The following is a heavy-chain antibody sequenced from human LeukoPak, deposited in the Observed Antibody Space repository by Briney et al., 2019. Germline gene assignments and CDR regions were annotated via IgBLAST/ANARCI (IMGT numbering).Heavy chain of an antibody. V-gene: IGHV4-61*02. CDR3: ARDIHTSDWTKFDY. J-gene: IGHJ4*02. CDR1: GGSISSSTYY. Sequence: TSETLSLTCNVSGGSISSSTYYWSWIRQPAGQGLEWIGRIYSSGRTNYNPSLKSRVTISVDTSKNQFSLNLSSVTAADTAVYYCARDIHTSDWTKFDYWGQGTSVTVSS. CDR2: IYSSGRT. D-gene: IGHD6-19*01.